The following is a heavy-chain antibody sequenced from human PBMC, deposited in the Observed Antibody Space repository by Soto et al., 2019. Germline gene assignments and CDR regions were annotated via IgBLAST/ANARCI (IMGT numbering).Heavy chain of an antibody. CDR3: ARKGFSSSWYVYYGLDV. J-gene: IGHJ6*02. V-gene: IGHV3-23*01. D-gene: IGHD6-13*01. CDR2: ISGSGVST. CDR1: GFTFTNYA. Sequence: PGGSLRLSCAASGFTFTNYAMNWVRQAPGKGLEWVSAISGSGVSTYYADSVKGRFTISRDNARNSLYLQMNSLRAEDTALYYCARKGFSSSWYVYYGLDVWGQGTTVTVSS.